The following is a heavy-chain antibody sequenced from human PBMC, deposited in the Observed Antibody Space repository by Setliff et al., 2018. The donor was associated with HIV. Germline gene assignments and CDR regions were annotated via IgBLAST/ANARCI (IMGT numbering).Heavy chain of an antibody. J-gene: IGHJ3*02. V-gene: IGHV4-38-2*01. D-gene: IGHD2-8*01. CDR2: IHHSGVT. CDR1: GQSITSDYH. Sequence: SETLSLTCAVSGQSITSDYHWGWIRQPPGKGLEWIASIHHSGVTSYNSSLESRVTISLDTSKNQFSLNLNSVTAADTAVYYCARCLYASNGDAFDIWGQGTMVTISS. CDR3: ARCLYASNGDAFDI.